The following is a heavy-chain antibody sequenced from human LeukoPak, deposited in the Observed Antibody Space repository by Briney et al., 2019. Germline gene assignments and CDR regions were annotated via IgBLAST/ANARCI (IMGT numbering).Heavy chain of an antibody. J-gene: IGHJ4*02. Sequence: ASETLSLTCTVSGASLSSHYWICIRQPPRKGLEWIGYIYYSGYTNYHPSLKSRVTISLYTSNNQFSLKLSSVTAADTAVYYCARIVPYNYGYIDYWGQGTLVTVSS. CDR1: GASLSSHY. CDR2: IYYSGYT. V-gene: IGHV4-59*11. CDR3: ARIVPYNYGYIDY. D-gene: IGHD5-18*01.